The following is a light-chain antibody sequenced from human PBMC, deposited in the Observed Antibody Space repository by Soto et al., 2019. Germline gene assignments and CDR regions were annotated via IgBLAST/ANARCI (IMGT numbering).Light chain of an antibody. CDR2: GAS. Sequence: EIVLTQSPGTLSLSPGERATLSCRASQSVSSSYLAWYQQKPGQAPRLLIYGASSRATGIPDRFSGSGSGTDFTLTISRLEPEDFAVYYCQQYGSSLGTFGKGTKV. CDR1: QSVSSSY. J-gene: IGKJ1*01. V-gene: IGKV3-20*01. CDR3: QQYGSSLGT.